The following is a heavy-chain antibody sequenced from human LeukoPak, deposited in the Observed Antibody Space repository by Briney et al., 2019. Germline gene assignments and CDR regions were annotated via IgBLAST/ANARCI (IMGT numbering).Heavy chain of an antibody. J-gene: IGHJ5*02. D-gene: IGHD3-10*01. CDR2: IWPDGSDK. CDR1: GFTFSSYA. Sequence: GRSLRLSCAASGFTFSSYAMHWVRQAPGKGLEWVANIWPDGSDKYHVDSVRGRFTISRDNAQNSLNLQMNSLRAEDSGVYYCGRWGVNAGLDRWGQGTLVIVSS. V-gene: IGHV3-7*01. CDR3: GRWGVNAGLDR.